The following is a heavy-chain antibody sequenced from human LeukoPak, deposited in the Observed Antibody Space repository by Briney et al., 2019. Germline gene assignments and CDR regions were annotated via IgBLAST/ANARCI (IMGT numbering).Heavy chain of an antibody. CDR3: AKDFNRMDAFDI. J-gene: IGHJ3*02. Sequence: GGSLRLSCTASGITFSSYAMSWVRQAPGKGLEWVSAISGSGGSTYYADSVKGRFTISRDNSKNTLYLQMNSLRAEDTAVYYCAKDFNRMDAFDIWGQGTMVTVSS. CDR1: GITFSSYA. CDR2: ISGSGGST. V-gene: IGHV3-23*01.